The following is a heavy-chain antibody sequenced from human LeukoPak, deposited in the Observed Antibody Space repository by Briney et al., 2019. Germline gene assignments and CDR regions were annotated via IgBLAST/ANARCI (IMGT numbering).Heavy chain of an antibody. CDR1: GFTFTNYG. J-gene: IGHJ4*02. CDR2: IRYDGSNK. Sequence: GGSLRLSCAASGFTFTNYGMHWVRQAPGKGLEWAAFIRYDGSNKNYADSVKGRFTISRDSSKNTLFLQMNSLRAEDTAVYYCAKGGAGSIFDYWGQGTLVTVSS. V-gene: IGHV3-30*02. D-gene: IGHD1-26*01. CDR3: AKGGAGSIFDY.